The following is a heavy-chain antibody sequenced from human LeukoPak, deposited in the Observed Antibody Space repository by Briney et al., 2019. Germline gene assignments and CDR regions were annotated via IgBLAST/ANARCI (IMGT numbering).Heavy chain of an antibody. Sequence: SETLSLTCAVYGGSFSGYYWSWIRQPPGKGLEWIGEINHSGSTNYNPSLKSRVTISVDTSKTQFSLKLSSVTAADTAVYYCARHGYNPFDFDYWGQGTRVTVSS. CDR3: ARHGYNPFDFDY. CDR2: INHSGST. V-gene: IGHV4-34*01. J-gene: IGHJ4*02. CDR1: GGSFSGYY. D-gene: IGHD5-24*01.